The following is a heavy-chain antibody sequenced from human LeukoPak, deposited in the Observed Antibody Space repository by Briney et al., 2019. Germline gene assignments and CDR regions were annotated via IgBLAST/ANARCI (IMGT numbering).Heavy chain of an antibody. D-gene: IGHD2-2*01. V-gene: IGHV4-34*01. Sequence: SEPLSLTCAVYGGSFSDHSWIWIRQPPGKALEWFGEINHGGRTTYNPSLKSRVTISVDTSKNPFSLKLRSVTAADTAVYYCARGGPGVPTARRFKFGDCFDPWGPGTLVTASS. J-gene: IGHJ5*02. CDR3: ARGGPGVPTARRFKFGDCFDP. CDR2: INHGGRT. CDR1: GGSFSDHS.